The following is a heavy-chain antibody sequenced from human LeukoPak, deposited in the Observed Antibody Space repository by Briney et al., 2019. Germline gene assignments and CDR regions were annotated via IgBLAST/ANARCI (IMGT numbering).Heavy chain of an antibody. Sequence: GESVKISCKGSGYSFTSYWIGWVRQMPGKGLEWMGIIYSGDSNTRYSPSFQGQVTIAADNSIRTAFLQCSRLKDYATVMYYCATYSSYDFWSGQSAFDYWGQGALVTVSS. D-gene: IGHD3-3*01. J-gene: IGHJ4*02. CDR3: ATYSSYDFWSGQSAFDY. V-gene: IGHV5-51*01. CDR2: IYSGDSNT. CDR1: GYSFTSYW.